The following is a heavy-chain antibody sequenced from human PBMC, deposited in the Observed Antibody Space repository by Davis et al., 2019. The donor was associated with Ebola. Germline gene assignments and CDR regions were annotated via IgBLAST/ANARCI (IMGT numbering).Heavy chain of an antibody. V-gene: IGHV3-72*01. Sequence: PGGSLRLSCAASGFIFSDHFVDWVRQAPGKGLEWVGRSKNKAYSYITEYAASVKGRFTISRDDSKRSLYLQMNSRRAEDTAVYYCATTRAGYSYASGGSFDCWGQGTLVTVSS. CDR1: GFIFSDHF. D-gene: IGHD5-18*01. CDR3: ATTRAGYSYASGGSFDC. CDR2: SKNKAYSYIT. J-gene: IGHJ4*02.